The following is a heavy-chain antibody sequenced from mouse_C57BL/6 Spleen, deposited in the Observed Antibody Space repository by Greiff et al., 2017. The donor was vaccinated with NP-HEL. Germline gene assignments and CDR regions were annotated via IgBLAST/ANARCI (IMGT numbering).Heavy chain of an antibody. D-gene: IGHD1-1*01. Sequence: QVQLQQSGAELVKPGASVKISCKASGYAFSSYRMNWVKQRPGKGLEWIGQIYPGDGDTNYNGKFKGKATLTADKSSSTAYMQLSSLTSEDSAVYFCARWYYGSRYFDVWGTGTTVTVSS. CDR3: ARWYYGSRYFDV. J-gene: IGHJ1*03. CDR1: GYAFSSYR. CDR2: IYPGDGDT. V-gene: IGHV1-80*01.